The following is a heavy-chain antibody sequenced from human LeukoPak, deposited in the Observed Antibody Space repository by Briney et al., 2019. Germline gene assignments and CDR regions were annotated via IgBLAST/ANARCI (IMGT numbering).Heavy chain of an antibody. D-gene: IGHD3-16*01. CDR2: IYYSGST. J-gene: IGHJ3*02. CDR1: GGSISGYY. Sequence: SQTLSLTCSVSGGSISGYYWSWIRQPPGKGLEWIGNIYYSGSTNDNPSLKTRVTISVDTSKNQFSLQLSSVTAADTAAYYCARANTNNDAFDIWGRGTLVTVSS. V-gene: IGHV4-59*01. CDR3: ARANTNNDAFDI.